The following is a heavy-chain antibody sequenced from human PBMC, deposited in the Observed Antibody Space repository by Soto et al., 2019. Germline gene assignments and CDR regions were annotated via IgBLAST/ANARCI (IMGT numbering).Heavy chain of an antibody. D-gene: IGHD6-13*01. Sequence: SETLSLTCTVSGGSISSYYWSWIRQPPGKGLEWIGYIYYRGNTYYNPSLKSRVTISVDTSKNQFSLKLSSVTAADTAVYYCAREGAYSSPTNWFDPWGQGTLVTVSS. J-gene: IGHJ5*02. CDR2: IYYRGNT. CDR1: GGSISSYY. V-gene: IGHV4-59*04. CDR3: AREGAYSSPTNWFDP.